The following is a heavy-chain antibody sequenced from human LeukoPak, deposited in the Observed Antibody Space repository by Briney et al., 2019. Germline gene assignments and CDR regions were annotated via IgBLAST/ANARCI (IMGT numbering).Heavy chain of an antibody. CDR2: IYYSGST. D-gene: IGHD3-16*01. CDR1: GGSFSGYY. V-gene: IGHV4-34*01. J-gene: IGHJ6*03. CDR3: ARETSQKGAHYMDV. Sequence: SETLSLTCAVYGGSFSGYYWSWIRQPPGKGLEWIGSIYYSGSTYYNASLKSRVTISVDTSKNQFSLKLTSVTAADTAVYYCARETSQKGAHYMDVWGKGTTVTISS.